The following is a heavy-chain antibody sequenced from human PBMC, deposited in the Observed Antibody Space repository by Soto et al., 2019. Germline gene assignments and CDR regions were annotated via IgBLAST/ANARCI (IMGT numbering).Heavy chain of an antibody. J-gene: IGHJ5*02. Sequence: VQLVQSGAEVKKPGSSVKVSCKVSGGTFGSFVIDWVRQAPGQRLEWLGGIIPIFGTTNYAEKFRGRVSMTADESTSTAYMELSSLTSDDTAVYFCARPRGGYGQNNFFDPWGQGTLVTVSS. V-gene: IGHV1-69*01. CDR2: IIPIFGTT. D-gene: IGHD3-10*01. CDR3: ARPRGGYGQNNFFDP. CDR1: GGTFGSFV.